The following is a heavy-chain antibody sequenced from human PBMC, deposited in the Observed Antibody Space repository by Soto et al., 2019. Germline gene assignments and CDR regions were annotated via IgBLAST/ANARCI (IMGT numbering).Heavy chain of an antibody. V-gene: IGHV1-18*01. J-gene: IGHJ6*02. CDR2: ISAYNGNT. D-gene: IGHD5-12*01. CDR1: RYTFTSYG. Sequence: APVKVSCNASRYTFTSYGISWVRQAPGQGLEWIGWISAYNGNTNYAQKLQGRVTMTTDTSTSTAYMELRSPRSDGTAVDDCARVLRYYSFGIFPNDLNSGYPYGMDVWGQGTTVTVSS. CDR3: ARVLRYYSFGIFPNDLNSGYPYGMDV.